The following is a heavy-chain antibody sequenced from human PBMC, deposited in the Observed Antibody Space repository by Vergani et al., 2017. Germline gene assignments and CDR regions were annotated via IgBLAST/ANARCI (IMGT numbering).Heavy chain of an antibody. CDR1: GFTFSSYG. D-gene: IGHD2-21*01. CDR2: ISYDGSNK. Sequence: QVQLVESGGGVVQPGRSLRLSCAASGFTFSSYGMHWVRQAPGKGLEWVAVISYDGSNKYYADSVKGRFTISRDNYNNTLYLQMNSLRAGDTAVYYCAKLCGGDCYSADYWGQGTLVTVSS. V-gene: IGHV3-30*18. CDR3: AKLCGGDCYSADY. J-gene: IGHJ4*02.